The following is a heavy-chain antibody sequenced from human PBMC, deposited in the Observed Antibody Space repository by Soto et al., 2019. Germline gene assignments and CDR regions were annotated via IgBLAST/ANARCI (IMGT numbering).Heavy chain of an antibody. CDR3: ARGGDPVAGSGWFDP. Sequence: QVQLQQWGAGLLKPSETLSLTCAVYGGSFSGYYWSWIRQPPGKGLEWIGEINHSGSTNYNPSLKSRVTISVATSKTQFSLKLSSVTAADTAVYYCARGGDPVAGSGWFDPWGKGTLVTVSS. CDR1: GGSFSGYY. CDR2: INHSGST. D-gene: IGHD6-19*01. V-gene: IGHV4-34*01. J-gene: IGHJ5*02.